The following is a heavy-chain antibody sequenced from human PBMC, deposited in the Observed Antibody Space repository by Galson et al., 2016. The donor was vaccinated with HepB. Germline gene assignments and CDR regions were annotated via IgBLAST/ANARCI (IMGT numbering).Heavy chain of an antibody. J-gene: IGHJ4*02. D-gene: IGHD1-26*01. Sequence: SETLSLTCTVSGGSIASSPYYWGWIRQSPEKRLEWIASIYYGGSTYYNLSLQSRVSVSVDTSHQFSLKLASVTAADTALYYCARHDPSGSHRPNYFDSWGQGTLVTVSS. CDR3: ARHDPSGSHRPNYFDS. V-gene: IGHV4-39*01. CDR1: GGSIASSPYY. CDR2: IYYGGST.